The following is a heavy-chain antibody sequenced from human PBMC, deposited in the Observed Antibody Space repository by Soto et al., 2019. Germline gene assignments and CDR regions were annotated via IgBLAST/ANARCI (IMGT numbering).Heavy chain of an antibody. Sequence: GGSLRLSCAASGFTLSSYVMHWVRQAPGKGLEWVARISYAGNDNYYADSVKGRFTISRDNYKKTLYLQMTSLRADDTAVYYCARDRQQWLEPAGGALPFWGQGKMVTVSS. CDR2: ISYAGNDN. V-gene: IGHV3-30-3*01. D-gene: IGHD6-19*01. CDR3: ARDRQQWLEPAGGALPF. CDR1: GFTLSSYV. J-gene: IGHJ3*01.